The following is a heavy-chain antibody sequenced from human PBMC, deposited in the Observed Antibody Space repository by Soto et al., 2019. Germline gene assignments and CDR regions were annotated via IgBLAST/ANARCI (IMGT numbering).Heavy chain of an antibody. CDR2: ISAYNGNT. CDR3: ARGGYSGYDPLYYYGMDV. J-gene: IGHJ6*02. V-gene: IGHV1-18*04. Sequence: GASVKVSCKASGYTFTSYGISWVRQAPGQGLEWMGWISAYNGNTNYAQKLQGRVTMTTDTSTSTAYMELRSLRSDDTAVYHCARGGYSGYDPLYYYGMDVWGQGTTVTVSS. CDR1: GYTFTSYG. D-gene: IGHD5-12*01.